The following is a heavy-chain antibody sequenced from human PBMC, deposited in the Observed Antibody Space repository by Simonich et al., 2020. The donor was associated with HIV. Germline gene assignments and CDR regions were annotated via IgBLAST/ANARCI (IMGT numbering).Heavy chain of an antibody. Sequence: EVQLVESGGGLVKPGGSLRLSCAASGFTFSSYSRNWVRQAPGKVLEWVSSISSSSSYTYYADSVKGRFTISRDNAKNSLYLQMNSLRAEDTAVYYCARDGRKGSSTSCSDYWGQGTLVTVSS. V-gene: IGHV3-21*01. J-gene: IGHJ4*02. D-gene: IGHD2-2*01. CDR2: ISSSSSYT. CDR3: ARDGRKGSSTSCSDY. CDR1: GFTFSSYS.